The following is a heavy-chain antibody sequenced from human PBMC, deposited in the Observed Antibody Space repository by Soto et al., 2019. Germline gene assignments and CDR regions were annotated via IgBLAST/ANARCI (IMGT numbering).Heavy chain of an antibody. CDR1: GGSISSDSYY. CDR3: ARAFDDSGAQFDY. J-gene: IGHJ4*02. CDR2: IYYSGST. Sequence: SETLSLTCTVSGGSISSDSYYWSWIRQHPGKGLEWIGYIYYSGSTYYNPSLKSRVTISVDTSKNQFSLKLTSVTAADTAVYYCARAFDDSGAQFDYWGQGTLVTVSS. V-gene: IGHV4-31*03. D-gene: IGHD4-17*01.